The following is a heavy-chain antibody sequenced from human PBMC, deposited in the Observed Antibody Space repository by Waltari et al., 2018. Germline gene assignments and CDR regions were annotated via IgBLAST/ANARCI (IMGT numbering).Heavy chain of an antibody. V-gene: IGHV3-23*01. D-gene: IGHD3-16*01. CDR2: ISGDGDDT. CDR1: GFVFRSHS. CDR3: AKDLASFYVTWFEP. J-gene: IGHJ5*02. Sequence: EVQLLEWGGGWVQRGGALVLSGAAFGFVFRSHSWNWVRQAPGKGLGGVSGISGDGDDTFYADSVKGRFAISRDNAKKTLSLEMNSLRAEDTATYYCAKDLASFYVTWFEPWGQGTRVTVSS.